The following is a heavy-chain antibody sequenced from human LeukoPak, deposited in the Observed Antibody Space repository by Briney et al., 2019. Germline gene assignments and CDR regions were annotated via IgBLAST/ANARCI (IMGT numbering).Heavy chain of an antibody. V-gene: IGHV3-74*01. CDR1: RFTFSTYW. Sequence: GGSLRLSCAASRFTFSTYWMHWVRQAPGKGLVWVSRINSDGSSTDYADSVKGRFTISRDNSKNTLYLQMNSLRADDTAVYYCASATIFGVVIYYWGQGTLVTVSS. J-gene: IGHJ4*02. D-gene: IGHD3-3*01. CDR3: ASATIFGVVIYY. CDR2: INSDGSST.